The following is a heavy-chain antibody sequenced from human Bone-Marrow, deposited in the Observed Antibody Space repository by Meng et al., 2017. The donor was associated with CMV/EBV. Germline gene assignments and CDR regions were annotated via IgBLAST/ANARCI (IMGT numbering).Heavy chain of an antibody. J-gene: IGHJ6*02. V-gene: IGHV4-59*01. CDR3: ARDCSSTSCYTPRYGMDV. Sequence: SETLSLTCTVSGGFISNFYWSWIRQPPGKGLEWIGFGNYRGSTNYNPSLKSRTTISVNTSKNQFSLKLSSVTAADTAVYYCARDCSSTSCYTPRYGMDVWGQGTTVTVSS. CDR2: GNYRGST. CDR1: GGFISNFY. D-gene: IGHD2-2*02.